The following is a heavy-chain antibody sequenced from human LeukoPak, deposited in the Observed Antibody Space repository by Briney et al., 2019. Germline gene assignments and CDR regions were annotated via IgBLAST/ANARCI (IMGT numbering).Heavy chain of an antibody. Sequence: ASVTVSCKASGYTFTSYGISWVRQAPGQGLEWMGWISAYNGNTNYAQKLQGRVTMTTDTSTSTAYMELSSLRSEDTAVYYCAADPLYDSSGYYHAYGMDVWGQGTTVTVSS. CDR3: AADPLYDSSGYYHAYGMDV. V-gene: IGHV1-18*01. CDR2: ISAYNGNT. J-gene: IGHJ6*01. D-gene: IGHD3-22*01. CDR1: GYTFTSYG.